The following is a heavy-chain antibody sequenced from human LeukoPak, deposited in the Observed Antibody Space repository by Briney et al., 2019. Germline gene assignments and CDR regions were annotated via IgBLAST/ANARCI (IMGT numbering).Heavy chain of an antibody. J-gene: IGHJ4*02. CDR2: ISGSGVNT. CDR3: AKLGLSTYYYDSSGYYYREFDY. V-gene: IGHV3-23*01. CDR1: GFTFSNYA. D-gene: IGHD3-22*01. Sequence: GGSLRLSCAASGFTFSNYAMSWVRQVPGKGLEWVSGISGSGVNTYYADSVKGRFTISRDNFKNTLYLRMNSLRAEDTAVYYCAKLGLSTYYYDSSGYYYREFDYWGQGTLVTVSS.